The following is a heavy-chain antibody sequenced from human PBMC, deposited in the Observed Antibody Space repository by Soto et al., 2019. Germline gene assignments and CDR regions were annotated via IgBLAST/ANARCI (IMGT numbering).Heavy chain of an antibody. D-gene: IGHD3-3*01. CDR2: IKHSGST. CDR3: ARAGGNRAWYYANS. J-gene: IGHJ4*02. V-gene: IGHV4-34*01. CDR1: GGSFSAFY. Sequence: QVQLQQWGAGLLKPSETLSLTCAVYGGSFSAFYWSGIRQPPGKGLEWIGEIKHSGSTNYNTSLESRVTRSVNTSKNQFALKLSSVTAADTAVYYCARAGGNRAWYYANSWAQGTPVTVSS.